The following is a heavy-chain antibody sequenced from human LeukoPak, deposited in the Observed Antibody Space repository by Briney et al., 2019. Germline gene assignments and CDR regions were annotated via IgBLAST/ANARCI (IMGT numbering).Heavy chain of an antibody. CDR3: TRAGYDFWSGYYTGMVGYNFDY. Sequence: SLRLSCTASGFTFGDYAMSWVRQAPGKGLEWVGFIRSKAYGGTTEYAASVKGRFTISRDDSKSIAYLQMNSLKTEDTAVYYCTRAGYDFWSGYYTGMVGYNFDYWGQGTLVTVSS. D-gene: IGHD3-3*01. V-gene: IGHV3-49*04. CDR1: GFTFGDYA. J-gene: IGHJ4*02. CDR2: IRSKAYGGTT.